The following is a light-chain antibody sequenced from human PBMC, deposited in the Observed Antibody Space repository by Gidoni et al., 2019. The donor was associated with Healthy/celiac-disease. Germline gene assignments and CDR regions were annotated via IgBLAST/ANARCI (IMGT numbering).Light chain of an antibody. CDR1: QGFSSY. J-gene: IGKJ5*01. CDR3: QQRSNWPST. Sequence: EIVLPQSPATLPLSPGERATLPCRASQGFSSYLAWYQQKPGQAPRLLIYDASNRATGIPARFSGSGSGTDFTLTISSLEPEDFAVYYCQQRSNWPSTFGQGTRLEIK. V-gene: IGKV3-11*01. CDR2: DAS.